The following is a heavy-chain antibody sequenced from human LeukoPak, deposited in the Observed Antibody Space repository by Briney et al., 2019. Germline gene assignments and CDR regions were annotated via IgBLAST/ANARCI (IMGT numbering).Heavy chain of an antibody. V-gene: IGHV4-59*08. J-gene: IGHJ4*02. D-gene: IGHD1-26*01. CDR1: GGSISSYY. CDR3: ARHGGSYSFDY. CDR2: IYYSGSP. Sequence: SETLSLTCTVSGGSISSYYWSWIRQPPGKGLEWIGYIYYSGSPNYNPSLKSRVTISLDTSKNQFSLKLSSVTAADTAVYYCARHGGSYSFDYWGQGTLVTVSS.